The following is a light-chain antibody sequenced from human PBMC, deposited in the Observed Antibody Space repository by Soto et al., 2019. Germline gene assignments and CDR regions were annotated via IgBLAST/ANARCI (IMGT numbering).Light chain of an antibody. CDR1: SGDIGSYNR. J-gene: IGLJ1*01. V-gene: IGLV2-14*01. CDR3: SSYTNINTRACV. Sequence: SALTQPASVSGSPGQSTTISCTGTSGDIGSYNRVSWYQQHPGKAPKLIIYEVTDRPSGVSNRFSGSKSGNTASLTISGLQAEDEAEYYCSSYTNINTRACVFGTGTKVTVL. CDR2: EVT.